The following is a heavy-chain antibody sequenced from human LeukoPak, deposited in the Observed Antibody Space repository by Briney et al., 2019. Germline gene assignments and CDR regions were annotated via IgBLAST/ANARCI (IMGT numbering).Heavy chain of an antibody. J-gene: IGHJ6*02. CDR1: GFTFSSYW. Sequence: PGGSLRLSCAASGFTFSSYWMNWARRPPGKGLEWVASINHNGNVNYYVDSVKGRFTISRDSAKNSLYLQMSNLRAEDTAVYFCARGGGLDVWGQGATVTVSS. V-gene: IGHV3-7*03. CDR3: ARGGGLDV. D-gene: IGHD3-16*01. CDR2: INHNGNVN.